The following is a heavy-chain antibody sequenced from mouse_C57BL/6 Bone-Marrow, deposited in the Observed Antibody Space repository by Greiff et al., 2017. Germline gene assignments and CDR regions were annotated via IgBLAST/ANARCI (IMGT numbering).Heavy chain of an antibody. J-gene: IGHJ2*01. CDR1: GYTFTNYG. Sequence: QVQLQQSGAELARPGASVKLSCKASGYTFTNYGMSWVKQRPGQGLEWIGGIYPRSCNTYYNEKFKGKATLTADKSSSTAYMELRSLTSEDSAVYFCARGGYAVDYWGQGTTPTVS. CDR2: IYPRSCNT. V-gene: IGHV1-81*01. D-gene: IGHD1-1*02. CDR3: ARGGYAVDY.